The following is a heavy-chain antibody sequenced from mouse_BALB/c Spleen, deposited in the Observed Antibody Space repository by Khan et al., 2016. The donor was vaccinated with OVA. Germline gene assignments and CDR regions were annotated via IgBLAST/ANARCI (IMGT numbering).Heavy chain of an antibody. CDR3: ARGGYGTFAY. CDR1: GYSFTAYT. Sequence: EVQLQESGPELVKPGGSMKISCKASGYSFTAYTMNWEKQSHGKNLEWIGLINPNNGGTYYNQKFKGKATLTVDKSPSTAYMELLSLTSEDSAVYYCARGGYGTFAYWGQGTLVTVSA. D-gene: IGHD2-1*01. V-gene: IGHV1-18*01. CDR2: INPNNGGT. J-gene: IGHJ3*01.